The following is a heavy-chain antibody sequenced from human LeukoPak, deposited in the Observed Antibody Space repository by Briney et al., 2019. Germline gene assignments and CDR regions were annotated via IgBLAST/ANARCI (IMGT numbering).Heavy chain of an antibody. J-gene: IGHJ4*02. CDR2: IKEDGHEK. Sequence: GGSLRLSCAGSGFTFSSHGMGWVRQAPGKGLEWLANIKEDGHEKYYVDSVQGRFTISRDNAKNSLFLQMDSLRAEDTAVYFCARHGYSVFDYWGQGTLVTVSS. CDR3: ARHGYSVFDY. D-gene: IGHD4-17*01. V-gene: IGHV3-7*01. CDR1: GFTFSSHG.